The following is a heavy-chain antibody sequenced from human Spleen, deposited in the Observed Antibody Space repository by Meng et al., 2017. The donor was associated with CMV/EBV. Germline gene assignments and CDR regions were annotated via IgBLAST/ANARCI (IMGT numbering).Heavy chain of an antibody. Sequence: GESLKISCAASGFTFSNNYMHWVRQAPGKGLEWVAIIWYDGGNKYYGDSVKGRFTISRDNSKTTLYLQMNSLRAEDTAIDYCGKALGVTHAFDVWGQGTMVTVSS. V-gene: IGHV3-33*06. CDR2: IWYDGGNK. J-gene: IGHJ3*01. CDR3: GKALGVTHAFDV. CDR1: GFTFSNNY. D-gene: IGHD2-15*01.